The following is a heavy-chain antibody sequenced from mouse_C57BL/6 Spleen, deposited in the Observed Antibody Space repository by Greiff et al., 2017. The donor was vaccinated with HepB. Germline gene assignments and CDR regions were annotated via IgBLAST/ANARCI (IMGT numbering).Heavy chain of an antibody. V-gene: IGHV14-4*01. J-gene: IGHJ3*01. D-gene: IGHD2-4*01. CDR1: GFNIKDDY. CDR2: IDPENGDT. CDR3: TQWDYGEGFAY. Sequence: VQLQQSGAELVRPGASVKLSCTASGFNIKDDYMHWVKQRPEQGLEWIGWIDPENGDTEYASKFQGKATITADTSSNTAYLQLSSLTSEDTAVYYCTQWDYGEGFAYWGQGTLVTVSA.